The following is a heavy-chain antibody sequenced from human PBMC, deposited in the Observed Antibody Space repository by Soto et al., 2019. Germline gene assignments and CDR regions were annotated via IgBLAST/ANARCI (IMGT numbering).Heavy chain of an antibody. CDR3: AREVGFRCAHGCFDL. CDR1: GCTFTSHG. J-gene: IGHJ5*02. Sequence: ASVKDSRKGSGCTFTSHGIHWVRPPPGKGLEWIGGISAYSGNTNYVESLHGRVTVTTVKSKSTAYMELRSLRADDTAVYYCAREVGFRCAHGCFDLWGQGTLVTVSS. CDR2: ISAYSGNT. D-gene: IGHD2-15*01. V-gene: IGHV1-18*01.